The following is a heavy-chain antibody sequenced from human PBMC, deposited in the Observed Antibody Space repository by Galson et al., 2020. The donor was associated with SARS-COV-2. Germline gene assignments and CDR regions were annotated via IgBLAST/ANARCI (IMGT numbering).Heavy chain of an antibody. CDR3: ASAALSYDYGDWRY. CDR2: INPSGGST. CDR1: GYTFTSYY. D-gene: IGHD4-17*01. V-gene: IGHV1-46*01. Sequence: ASVKVSCKASGYTFTSYYMHWVRQAPGQGLAWMGIINPSGGSTSYAQKFQGRVTMTRDTSTSTVYMELSSLRSEDTAVYYWASAALSYDYGDWRYWGQGTLVTVSS. J-gene: IGHJ4*02.